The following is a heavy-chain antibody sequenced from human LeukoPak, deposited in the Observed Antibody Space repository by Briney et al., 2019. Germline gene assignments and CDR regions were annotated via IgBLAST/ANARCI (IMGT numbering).Heavy chain of an antibody. Sequence: SETLTLTCTVSGGSISSGSYYWSWIRQPAGKGLEWIGRIYTSGSTNYNPSLKSRVTISVDTSKNQFSLKLSSVTAADTAVYYCARHERFYYYYMDVWGKGTTVTVSS. D-gene: IGHD1-1*01. CDR3: ARHERFYYYYMDV. CDR1: GGSISSGSYY. CDR2: IYTSGST. V-gene: IGHV4-61*02. J-gene: IGHJ6*03.